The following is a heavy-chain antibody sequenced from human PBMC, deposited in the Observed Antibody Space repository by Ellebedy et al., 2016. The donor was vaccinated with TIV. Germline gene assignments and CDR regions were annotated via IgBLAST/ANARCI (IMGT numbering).Heavy chain of an antibody. D-gene: IGHD5-24*01. CDR1: GFTFDDYT. CDR2: ISWDGGST. Sequence: GGSLRLXCAASGFTFDDYTMHWVRQAPGKGLEWVSLISWDGGSTYYADSVKGRFTISRDNSKNSLYLQMNSLRTEDTALYYCAKDLQPQSNLMAGGYYYYYGMDVWGQGTTVTVSS. CDR3: AKDLQPQSNLMAGGYYYYYGMDV. J-gene: IGHJ6*02. V-gene: IGHV3-43*01.